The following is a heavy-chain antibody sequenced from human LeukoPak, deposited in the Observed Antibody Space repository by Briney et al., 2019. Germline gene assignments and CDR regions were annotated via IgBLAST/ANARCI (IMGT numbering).Heavy chain of an antibody. CDR3: ARLSGEHWFDP. J-gene: IGHJ5*02. CDR1: GGSISSYY. D-gene: IGHD2-15*01. Sequence: PSETLSLTCTVSGGSISSYYWSWIRQPPGKGLEWIGYIYYSGSTNYNPSLKSRVTISVDTSKNQFSLKLSSVTAADTAVYYCARLSGEHWFDPWGQGTLVTVSS. V-gene: IGHV4-59*08. CDR2: IYYSGST.